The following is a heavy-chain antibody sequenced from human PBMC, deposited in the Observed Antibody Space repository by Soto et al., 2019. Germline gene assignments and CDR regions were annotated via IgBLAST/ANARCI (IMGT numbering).Heavy chain of an antibody. Sequence: PSETLSLTCAVSGESISSGYYWAWIRQPPGKWLEWIGSIYHSGITYYNPSLKSRVTISVDTSRNQFSLKLSSVTAADTAVYYCAREGGYFDSSGSGVYHYHGVDVWGQGTTVTVSS. J-gene: IGHJ6*02. CDR1: GESISSGYY. D-gene: IGHD3-22*01. CDR3: AREGGYFDSSGSGVYHYHGVDV. V-gene: IGHV4-38-2*02. CDR2: IYHSGIT.